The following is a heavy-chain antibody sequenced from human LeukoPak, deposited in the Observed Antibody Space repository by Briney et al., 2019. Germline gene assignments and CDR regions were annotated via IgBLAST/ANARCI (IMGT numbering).Heavy chain of an antibody. CDR3: AREASGPADY. Sequence: SETLSLTCTVSGGSISSYYWSWIRQPPGKGLEWIGYIYYSGSTNYNPSLKSRVTISVDTSKSQFSLKLSSVTAADTAVYYCAREASGPADYWGQGTLITVSS. J-gene: IGHJ4*02. CDR2: IYYSGST. V-gene: IGHV4-59*01. CDR1: GGSISSYY. D-gene: IGHD2-15*01.